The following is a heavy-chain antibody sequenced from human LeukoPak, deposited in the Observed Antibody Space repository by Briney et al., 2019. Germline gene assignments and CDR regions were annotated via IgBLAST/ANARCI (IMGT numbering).Heavy chain of an antibody. CDR2: IYTSGST. J-gene: IGHJ4*02. CDR3: ARDHQTQYSSPSDY. CDR1: GGSISSGSYY. V-gene: IGHV4-61*02. D-gene: IGHD6-6*01. Sequence: PSETLSLTCTVSGGSISSGSYYWSWIRQPAGKGLEWIGRIYTSGSTNYNPSLKSRVTISVDTSKNQFSLKLSSVTAADTAVYYCARDHQTQYSSPSDYWGQGTLVTVSS.